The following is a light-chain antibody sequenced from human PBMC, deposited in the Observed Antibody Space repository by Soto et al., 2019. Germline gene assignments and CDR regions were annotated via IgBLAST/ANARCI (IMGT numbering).Light chain of an antibody. CDR1: QTLSVS. Sequence: DIQMTQSPSTLSATVGDRVTITCRASQTLSVSLAWYQKKPGKPPNLLIYETSTLQSGVPSRFSGSVSGTEFTLTISSLQPDDFATYYCQPFNSYSNPFGQGTKLERK. J-gene: IGKJ2*01. V-gene: IGKV1-5*03. CDR2: ETS. CDR3: QPFNSYSNP.